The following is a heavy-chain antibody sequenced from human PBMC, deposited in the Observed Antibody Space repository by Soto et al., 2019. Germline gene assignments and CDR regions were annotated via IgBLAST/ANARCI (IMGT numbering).Heavy chain of an antibody. J-gene: IGHJ5*02. CDR2: INHSGST. V-gene: IGHV4-34*01. CDR3: ARAWGERDCSSTSCSSWFDP. Sequence: SETLSITCAVYGGSFSGYYWSWIRQPPGKGLEWIGEINHSGSTNYNPSLKSRVTISVDTSKNQFSLKLSSVTAADTTVYYCARAWGERDCSSTSCSSWFDPWGQGTLVT. CDR1: GGSFSGYY. D-gene: IGHD2-2*01.